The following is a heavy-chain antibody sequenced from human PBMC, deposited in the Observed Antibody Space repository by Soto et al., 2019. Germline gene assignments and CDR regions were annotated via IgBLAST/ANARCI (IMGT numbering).Heavy chain of an antibody. CDR1: DGSLSVYY. CDR2: INQSGST. V-gene: IGHV4-34*01. Sequence: SKPRSLSRAGSDGSLSVYYRIRIRPPPGKGLGWIGEINQSGSTNYNPSLKRRVTISVXXXXXXSXLXLXXVTAAXTAVHYCARGGDCYNDGGGDAFDIWGQGTMVT. D-gene: IGHD2-21*01. J-gene: IGHJ3*02. CDR3: ARGGDCYNDGGGDAFDI.